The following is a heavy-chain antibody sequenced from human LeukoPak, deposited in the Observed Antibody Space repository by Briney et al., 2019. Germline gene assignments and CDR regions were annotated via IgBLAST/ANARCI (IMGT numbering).Heavy chain of an antibody. D-gene: IGHD6-6*01. CDR2: IYHSGST. V-gene: IGHV4-38-2*02. Sequence: SETLSLTCTVSGYSISSGYYWGWIRQPPGKGLEWIGNIYHSGSTYYNPSLKSRVTISVDTSKTQFSLKLSSVTAADTAVYYYARDRQYYYYYMDVWGKGTTVTVSS. CDR3: ARDRQYYYYYMDV. CDR1: GYSISSGYY. J-gene: IGHJ6*03.